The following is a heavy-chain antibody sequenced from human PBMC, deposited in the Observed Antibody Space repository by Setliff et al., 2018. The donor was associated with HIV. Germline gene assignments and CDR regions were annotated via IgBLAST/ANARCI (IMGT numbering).Heavy chain of an antibody. V-gene: IGHV1-3*01. Sequence: ASVKVSCKASGYTFTTYAIHWVRQAPGQRLEWMGWINAGNGVTKFSQKFQDRVTITRDTSANTAYLELTGLRSEDTAVYYCARGPFRAHPLGGYPDYWGQGTLVTVSS. CDR3: ARGPFRAHPLGGYPDY. J-gene: IGHJ4*02. CDR2: INAGNGVT. CDR1: GYTFTTYA. D-gene: IGHD3-16*02.